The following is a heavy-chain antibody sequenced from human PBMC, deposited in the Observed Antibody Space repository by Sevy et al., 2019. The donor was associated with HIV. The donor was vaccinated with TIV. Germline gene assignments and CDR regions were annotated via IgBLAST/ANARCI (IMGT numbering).Heavy chain of an antibody. CDR2: INSDGEMI. CDR1: GVTFTGDW. D-gene: IGHD1-26*01. Sequence: GGSLRLSCAASGVTFTGDWMHWVRQPPGKGLAWVSHINSDGEMIRYADSVKGRSTTSRDNAKNTLYLQMTNLRAEDTAVYYCARGSRGTFGSWGQGTLITVSS. V-gene: IGHV3-74*01. CDR3: ARGSRGTFGS. J-gene: IGHJ4*02.